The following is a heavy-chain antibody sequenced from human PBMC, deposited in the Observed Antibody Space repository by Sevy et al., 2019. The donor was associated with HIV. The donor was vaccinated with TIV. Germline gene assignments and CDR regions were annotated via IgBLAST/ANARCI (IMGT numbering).Heavy chain of an antibody. V-gene: IGHV4-59*08. Sequence: SETLSLTCTVSGVSITSLYWNWIRQPPGKGLEWIANIYYNGHINHNPSLKSRVTLSLDTSKNQFSLRLSSVTAADTAMYYCAGENAWGRGYSWGQGTLVTVS. D-gene: IGHD1-26*01. CDR2: IYYNGHI. CDR3: AGENAWGRGYS. CDR1: GVSITSLY. J-gene: IGHJ4*02.